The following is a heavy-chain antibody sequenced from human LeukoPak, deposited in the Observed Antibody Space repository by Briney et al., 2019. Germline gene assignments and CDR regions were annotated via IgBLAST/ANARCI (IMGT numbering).Heavy chain of an antibody. V-gene: IGHV4-30-4*01. J-gene: IGHJ4*02. CDR1: GGSISSGGYY. CDR3: ARSPGFFFDY. CDR2: IYYSGST. D-gene: IGHD3-10*01. Sequence: SETLSLTCTVSGGSISSGGYYWRWIRQPPGEGLEWIGYIYYSGSTYYNPSLQSRIAISVDTSKNQFSLRLSSVTAADTAVYYCARSPGFFFDYWGQGTLVTVSS.